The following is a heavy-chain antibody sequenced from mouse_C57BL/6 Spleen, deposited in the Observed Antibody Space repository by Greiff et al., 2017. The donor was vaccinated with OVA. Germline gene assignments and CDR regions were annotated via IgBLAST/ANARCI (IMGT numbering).Heavy chain of an antibody. V-gene: IGHV5-9-1*02. CDR1: GFTFSSYA. Sequence: EVKLQESGAGLVKPGGSLKLSCAASGFTFSSYAMSWVRQTPEKRLEWVAYISSGGDYIYYADTVKGRFTISRDNARNTLYLQMSSLKSEDTAMYYCTRDPLYGGFAYWGQGTLVTVSA. D-gene: IGHD1-1*02. CDR3: TRDPLYGGFAY. CDR2: ISSGGDYI. J-gene: IGHJ3*01.